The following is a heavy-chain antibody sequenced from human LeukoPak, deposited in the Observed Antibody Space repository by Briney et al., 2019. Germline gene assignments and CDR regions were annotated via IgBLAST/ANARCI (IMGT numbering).Heavy chain of an antibody. V-gene: IGHV4-59*01. D-gene: IGHD2-2*01. Sequence: RASETLSLTCTVSGGSISSYYWSWIRQPPGKGLEWIGYIYYSGSTNYNPSLKSRVTISVDTSKNQFSLKLSSVTAADTAVYYCARAPSYVAVGWFDPWGQGTLVTVSS. J-gene: IGHJ5*02. CDR1: GGSISSYY. CDR3: ARAPSYVAVGWFDP. CDR2: IYYSGST.